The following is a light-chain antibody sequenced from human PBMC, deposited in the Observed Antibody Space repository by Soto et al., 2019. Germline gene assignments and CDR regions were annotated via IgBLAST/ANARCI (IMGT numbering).Light chain of an antibody. J-gene: IGKJ4*01. Sequence: EIVLTQSPATLSLSPGERATLSCRASQSVSSYLAWYQQKPGQAPRLLIYDASNWATGIPARFSGSGSGTDFTRTISSLGPEDFAVYYCQQRGDFGGGTKVEIK. CDR3: QQRGD. CDR1: QSVSSY. CDR2: DAS. V-gene: IGKV3-11*01.